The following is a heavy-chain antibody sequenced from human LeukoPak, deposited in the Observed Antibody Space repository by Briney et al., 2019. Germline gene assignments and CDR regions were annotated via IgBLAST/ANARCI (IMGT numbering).Heavy chain of an antibody. V-gene: IGHV4-59*12. J-gene: IGHJ4*02. Sequence: SETLSLTCTVSGGPISSYYWSWIRQPAGKGLEWIGYVYYSGSTYYNPSLKSRVTISVDTSKSQFSLKLSSVTAADTAVYYCARESMVIDYWGQGTLVTVSS. CDR1: GGPISSYY. D-gene: IGHD2-21*01. CDR3: ARESMVIDY. CDR2: VYYSGST.